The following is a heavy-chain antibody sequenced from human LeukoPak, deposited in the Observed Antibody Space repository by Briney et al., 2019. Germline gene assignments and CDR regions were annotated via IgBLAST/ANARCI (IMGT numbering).Heavy chain of an antibody. Sequence: PGGSLRLSCAASGFTFSSYAMSWVRQAPGKGLEWVSAISGSGGSTYYADSVKGRFTISRDNSKNTLYLQMNSLRAEDTAVYYCAKDPQHPRIVGATGGLFDYWGQGTLVTVSS. CDR2: ISGSGGST. CDR1: GFTFSSYA. V-gene: IGHV3-23*01. CDR3: AKDPQHPRIVGATGGLFDY. D-gene: IGHD1-26*01. J-gene: IGHJ4*02.